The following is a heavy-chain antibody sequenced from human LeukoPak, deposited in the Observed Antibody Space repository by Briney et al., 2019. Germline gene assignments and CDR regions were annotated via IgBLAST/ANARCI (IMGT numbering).Heavy chain of an antibody. D-gene: IGHD6-13*01. Sequence: PSETLSLTCTASGGSISSYYWSWIRQPPGKGLEWIGYIYYSGSTNYNPSLKSRVTISVDTSKNQYSLKRSSVTAADTAVYYCARHTKSIAAAGTRGWFDPWGQGTLVTASS. CDR2: IYYSGST. CDR3: ARHTKSIAAAGTRGWFDP. CDR1: GGSISSYY. V-gene: IGHV4-59*08. J-gene: IGHJ5*02.